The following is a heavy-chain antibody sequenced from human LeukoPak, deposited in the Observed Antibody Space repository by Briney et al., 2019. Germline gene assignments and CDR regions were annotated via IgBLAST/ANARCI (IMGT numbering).Heavy chain of an antibody. D-gene: IGHD2-2*01. CDR1: GFTFSSYW. CDR3: ARIGYCSSTSCRDAFDI. J-gene: IGHJ3*02. V-gene: IGHV3-7*01. CDR2: IKQGGSEK. Sequence: GGSLRLSCAASGFTFSSYWMSWVRQAPGKGLEWVANIKQGGSEKYYVDSVKGRFTISRDNAKNSLYLQMNSLRAEDTAVYYCARIGYCSSTSCRDAFDIWGQGTMVTVSS.